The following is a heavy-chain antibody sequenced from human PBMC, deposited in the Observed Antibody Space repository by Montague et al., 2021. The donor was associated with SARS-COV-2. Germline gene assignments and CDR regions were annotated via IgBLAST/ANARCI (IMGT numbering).Heavy chain of an antibody. D-gene: IGHD6-19*01. V-gene: IGHV4-4*02. Sequence: SETLPLTCAVSGASISSSHWWSWIRQPPGKGLEWMGDIYHIGSTNYNPSLKTRVTISVDKSKNQFSLKLSSVTAADTAVYFCARAPIAVSGKNAFDIWGQGTMVTVSS. CDR3: ARAPIAVSGKNAFDI. J-gene: IGHJ3*02. CDR1: GASISSSHW. CDR2: IYHIGST.